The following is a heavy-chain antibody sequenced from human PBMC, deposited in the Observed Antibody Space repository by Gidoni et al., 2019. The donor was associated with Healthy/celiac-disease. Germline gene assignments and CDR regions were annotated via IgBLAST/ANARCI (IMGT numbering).Heavy chain of an antibody. V-gene: IGHV5-51*01. CDR2: IYPGDSDT. J-gene: IGHJ1*01. CDR3: ARQSYYYDSSGYSVSVAEYFQH. Sequence: EVQLVQSGAEVKKPGESLKISCTGSGYSFTSYWLGWVRQMPGKGLEWMGIIYPGDSDTRYSPSFQGQVTISADKSISTAYLQWSSLKASDTAMYYCARQSYYYDSSGYSVSVAEYFQHWGQGTLVTVSS. CDR1: GYSFTSYW. D-gene: IGHD3-22*01.